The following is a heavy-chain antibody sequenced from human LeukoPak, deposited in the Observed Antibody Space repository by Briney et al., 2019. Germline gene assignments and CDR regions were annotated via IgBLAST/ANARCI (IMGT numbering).Heavy chain of an antibody. J-gene: IGHJ5*02. V-gene: IGHV3-21*01. Sequence: GGSLRLSCAASGFTFSTYSMNWVRQAPGKGLEWVSSISSISNYIYYADSVKGRFTISRDNSKNSLYLQMNSLRAEDTAVYYCARDIRDCVAVTGTCWFDPWGQGTLVTVSS. D-gene: IGHD6-19*01. CDR3: ARDIRDCVAVTGTCWFDP. CDR2: ISSISNYI. CDR1: GFTFSTYS.